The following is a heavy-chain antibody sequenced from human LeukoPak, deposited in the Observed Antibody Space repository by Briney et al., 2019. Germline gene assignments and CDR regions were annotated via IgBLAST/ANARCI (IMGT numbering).Heavy chain of an antibody. CDR2: INPQSGGT. V-gene: IGHV1-2*02. Sequence: ASVKVSCKASGYTFTAYYVHWVRQAPGQGLEWMGWINPQSGGTTYAQNFQGRVTMTSDTSISTVYMELRNLISDDTAVYYCVREGTVTRLRWFDPWGQGTLVTVSS. CDR1: GYTFTAYY. D-gene: IGHD4-17*01. CDR3: VREGTVTRLRWFDP. J-gene: IGHJ5*02.